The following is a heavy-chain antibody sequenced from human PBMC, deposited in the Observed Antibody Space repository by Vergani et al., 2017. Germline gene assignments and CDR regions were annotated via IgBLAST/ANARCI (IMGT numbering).Heavy chain of an antibody. CDR3: ARDAGEGDYYYMDV. V-gene: IGHV3-15*01. J-gene: IGHJ6*03. CDR2: IKSKADGGTT. Sequence: EVQLVESGGGLVKPGGSLRLSCAASGFTFSNAWMSWVRQAPGKGLEWVGRIKSKADGGTTDYAAPVKGRFTISRDDSKNTLSLQMNSLRVEDTAVYYCARDAGEGDYYYMDVWGKGTTVIVSS. CDR1: GFTFSNAW. D-gene: IGHD2-21*01.